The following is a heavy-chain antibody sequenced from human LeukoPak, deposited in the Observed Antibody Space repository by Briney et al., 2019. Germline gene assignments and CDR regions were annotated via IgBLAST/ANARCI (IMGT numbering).Heavy chain of an antibody. V-gene: IGHV5-51*01. J-gene: IGHJ4*02. CDR1: GYTFSNNW. CDR2: IFPGDSDT. Sequence: GESLKISCKGSGYTFSNNWIGWVRQMPGKGLELLGAIFPGDSDTRYSPSFQGQVTISADKSITTAYLHWSSLRASDTATYFCTRQGVYYSDSSAFYYWGQGTLVTVSS. D-gene: IGHD3-22*01. CDR3: TRQGVYYSDSSAFYY.